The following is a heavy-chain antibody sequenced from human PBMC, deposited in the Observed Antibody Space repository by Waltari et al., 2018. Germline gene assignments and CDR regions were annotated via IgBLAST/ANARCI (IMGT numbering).Heavy chain of an antibody. Sequence: QVQLQQWGAGLLKPSETLSLTSAVYGGSFSGYYWCWIRQPPGKGLEWIGEINHSGSTNYNPSLKSRVTISVDTSKNQFFLKLSSVTAADTAVYYCASLEGSSSGPWGQGTLVTVSS. CDR1: GGSFSGYY. V-gene: IGHV4-34*01. D-gene: IGHD6-19*01. CDR2: INHSGST. J-gene: IGHJ5*02. CDR3: ASLEGSSSGP.